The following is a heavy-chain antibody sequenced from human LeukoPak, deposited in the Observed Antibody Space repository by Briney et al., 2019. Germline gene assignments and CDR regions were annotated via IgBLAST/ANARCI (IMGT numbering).Heavy chain of an antibody. CDR3: ARDSITISGVVITFDY. CDR1: GGSISSYY. V-gene: IGHV4-4*07. D-gene: IGHD3-3*01. CDR2: IYTSGST. Sequence: PSETLSLTCTVSGGSISSYYWSWIRQPAGKGLEWIGRIYTSGSTNYNPSLKSRVTMSVDTSKNQFSLKLSSVTAADTAVYYCARDSITISGVVITFDYWGQGTLVTVSS. J-gene: IGHJ4*02.